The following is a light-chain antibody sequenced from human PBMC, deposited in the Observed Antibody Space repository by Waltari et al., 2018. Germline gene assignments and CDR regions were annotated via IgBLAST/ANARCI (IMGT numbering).Light chain of an antibody. J-gene: IGKJ1*01. Sequence: EIVLTQSPATLSLSPGERATLSCRASPSITTLLAWYQHKRGQAPRLLIFEASKRAPGVPARFSGSGSWTDFTLTISSLEPEDFAIYYCHQRNIWPPTFGPGTKVEMK. CDR2: EAS. CDR1: PSITTL. V-gene: IGKV3-11*01. CDR3: HQRNIWPPT.